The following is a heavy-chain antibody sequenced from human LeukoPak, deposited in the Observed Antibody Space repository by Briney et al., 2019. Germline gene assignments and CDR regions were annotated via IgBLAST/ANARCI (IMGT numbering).Heavy chain of an antibody. J-gene: IGHJ4*02. V-gene: IGHV3-23*01. D-gene: IGHD6-13*01. CDR3: AREPAGYVDY. Sequence: GGSLRLSCAVSGFTFSSFAMNWVRQAPGMGLEWVAVITTNGRSTSYADSVKGRFTISRDNSKNTLYLQMNNLRAEDTALYYCAREPAGYVDYWGQGILVTVSS. CDR2: ITTNGRST. CDR1: GFTFSSFA.